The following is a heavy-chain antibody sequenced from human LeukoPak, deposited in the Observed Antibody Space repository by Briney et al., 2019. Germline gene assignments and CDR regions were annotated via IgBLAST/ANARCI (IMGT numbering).Heavy chain of an antibody. Sequence: PGGSLRLSCAASGFTFSSYGVHWVRQAPGKGLEWVAVISYDGSNKYYADSVKGRFTISRDNSKNTLYLQMNSLRAEDTAVYYCAKDHPRAAAGVDYWGQGTLVTVSS. CDR2: ISYDGSNK. D-gene: IGHD6-13*01. CDR1: GFTFSSYG. CDR3: AKDHPRAAAGVDY. J-gene: IGHJ4*02. V-gene: IGHV3-30*18.